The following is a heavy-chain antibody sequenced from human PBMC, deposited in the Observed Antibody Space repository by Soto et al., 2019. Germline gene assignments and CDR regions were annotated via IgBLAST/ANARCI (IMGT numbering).Heavy chain of an antibody. Sequence: PGGSLRLSCAASGFTFDTYWRNWVRQAPGKRPEWLSGINSDGTISSYADSVKGRFTISRDNARNTLSLQMNSLRADDTAVYYCARLSGDHSAFFSYGMDAWGQGTTVTVSS. D-gene: IGHD2-21*01. CDR2: INSDGTIS. V-gene: IGHV3-74*01. J-gene: IGHJ6*02. CDR1: GFTFDTYW. CDR3: ARLSGDHSAFFSYGMDA.